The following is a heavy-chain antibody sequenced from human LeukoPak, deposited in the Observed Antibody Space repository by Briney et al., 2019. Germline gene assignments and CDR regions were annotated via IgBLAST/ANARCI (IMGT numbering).Heavy chain of an antibody. V-gene: IGHV6-1*01. D-gene: IGHD3-3*01. CDR2: TYYRSKWYN. J-gene: IGHJ4*02. Sequence: SQTLSLTCAISGDSVSSNSAAWNWIRQSPSRGLKWLGRTYYRSKWYNDYAVSVKSRITINPDTSKNQFSLQLNSVTPEDTAVYYCAAYYDFWSGYRFDYWGQGTLVTVSS. CDR1: GDSVSSNSAA. CDR3: AAYYDFWSGYRFDY.